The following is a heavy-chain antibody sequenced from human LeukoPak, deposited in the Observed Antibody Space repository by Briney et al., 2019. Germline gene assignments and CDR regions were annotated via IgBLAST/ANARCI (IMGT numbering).Heavy chain of an antibody. CDR3: TTEQQLAKYNWFDP. CDR1: GFTFSNAW. Sequence: PGGSLRLSCAASGFTFSNAWMSWVRQAPGKGLEWVGRIKSKTDGGTTDYAAPVKGRFTISRDDSKNTLYRQMNSLKTEDTAVYYCTTEQQLAKYNWFDPWGQGTLVTVSS. D-gene: IGHD6-13*01. J-gene: IGHJ5*02. V-gene: IGHV3-15*01. CDR2: IKSKTDGGTT.